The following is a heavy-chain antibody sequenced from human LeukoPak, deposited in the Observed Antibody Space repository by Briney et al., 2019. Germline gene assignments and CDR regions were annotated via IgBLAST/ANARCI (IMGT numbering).Heavy chain of an antibody. CDR3: ARDPVAPRRGAFDI. CDR1: GGPISSYY. J-gene: IGHJ3*02. V-gene: IGHV4-4*07. CDR2: IYTSGST. D-gene: IGHD5-12*01. Sequence: SETLSLTCTVSGGPISSYYWSWIRQPAGKGLEWIGRIYTSGSTNYNPSLKSRVTMSVDTSKNQFSLKLSSVTAADTAVYYCARDPVAPRRGAFDIWGQGTMVTVSS.